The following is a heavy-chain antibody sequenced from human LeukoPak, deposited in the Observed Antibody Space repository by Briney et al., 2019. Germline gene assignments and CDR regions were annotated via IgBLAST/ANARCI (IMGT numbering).Heavy chain of an antibody. D-gene: IGHD2-21*01. CDR2: IYSGGST. CDR1: GFTVSSNY. V-gene: IGHV3-53*01. CDR3: ARDQGTYYYYYGMDV. Sequence: GGCLRLSCAASGFTVSSNYMSWVRQAPGKGLEWVSVIYSGGSTYYADSVKGRFTISRDNSKNTLYLQMNSLRAEDTAVYYCARDQGTYYYYYGMDVWGQGTTVTVSS. J-gene: IGHJ6*02.